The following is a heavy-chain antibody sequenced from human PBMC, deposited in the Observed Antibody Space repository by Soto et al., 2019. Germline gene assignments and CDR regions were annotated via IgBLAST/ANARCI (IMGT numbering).Heavy chain of an antibody. CDR3: AKRPYDSSGYYLYFDY. Sequence: HPGGSLRLSCAASGFTFITCAMSWVRQAPGKGLEWVSGISGSGDTTYYADSVKGRFTISRDNSKNTLYLQMNSLRAEDTAVYSCAKRPYDSSGYYLYFDYWGQGTLVTVSS. CDR1: GFTFITCA. D-gene: IGHD3-22*01. J-gene: IGHJ4*02. CDR2: ISGSGDTT. V-gene: IGHV3-23*01.